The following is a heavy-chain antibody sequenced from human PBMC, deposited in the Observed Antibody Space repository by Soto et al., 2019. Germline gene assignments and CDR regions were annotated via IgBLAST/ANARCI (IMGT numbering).Heavy chain of an antibody. CDR1: GFTFSSYA. D-gene: IGHD3-22*01. J-gene: IGHJ4*02. CDR2: ISGSGGST. Sequence: EVQLLESGGGLVQPGGSLRLSCAASGFTFSSYAMSWVRQAPGKGLEWVSAISGSGGSTYYADSVKGRFTISRDNSKNTLYLQMTSLRAEDTAVYYCAKDPLSDYYDSSGYYAGIDYWGQGTLVTVSS. CDR3: AKDPLSDYYDSSGYYAGIDY. V-gene: IGHV3-23*01.